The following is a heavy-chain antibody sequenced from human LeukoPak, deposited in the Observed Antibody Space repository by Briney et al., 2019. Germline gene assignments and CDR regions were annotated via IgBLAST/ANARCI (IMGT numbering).Heavy chain of an antibody. D-gene: IGHD2-15*01. CDR1: GFTFSSYE. J-gene: IGHJ4*02. CDR3: AKMGDDIVVVVAATFDY. Sequence: PGGSLRLSCAASGFTFSSYEMNWVRQAPGKGLVWVSLINSDASSTTYADSVKGRFTISRDNSRNTLYLQMNSLRAEDTAVYYCAKMGDDIVVVVAATFDYWGQGTLVTVSS. CDR2: INSDASST. V-gene: IGHV3-23*03.